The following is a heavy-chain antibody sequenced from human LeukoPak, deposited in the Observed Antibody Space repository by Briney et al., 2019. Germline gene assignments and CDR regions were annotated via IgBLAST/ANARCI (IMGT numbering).Heavy chain of an antibody. V-gene: IGHV3-74*01. CDR1: GFTFSTYW. D-gene: IGHD3-10*01. Sequence: SGGSLRLSCAASGFTFSTYWMHWVRQAPGKGLVWVSRINSDGSTTNYVDSVKGRFTISRDNAKNTLYLQMNNLRAEDTAVYYCATDRVRGVIPLGYWGQGTLVTVSS. CDR2: INSDGSTT. J-gene: IGHJ4*02. CDR3: ATDRVRGVIPLGY.